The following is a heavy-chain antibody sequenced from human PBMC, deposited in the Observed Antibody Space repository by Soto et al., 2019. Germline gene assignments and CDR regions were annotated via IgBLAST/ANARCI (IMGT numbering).Heavy chain of an antibody. CDR2: VYYTGST. CDR3: TRPRSRSSDWFDP. J-gene: IGHJ5*02. Sequence: SETLSLTCTVSHGSITNSTYYWGWIRQPPGKGLEWIGSVYYTGSTHYNPSLKSRVTISVDTSKNQFSLKLSSVTAADTAVYYCTRPRSRSSDWFDPWGQGTLVTVSS. D-gene: IGHD6-6*01. CDR1: HGSITNSTYY. V-gene: IGHV4-39*01.